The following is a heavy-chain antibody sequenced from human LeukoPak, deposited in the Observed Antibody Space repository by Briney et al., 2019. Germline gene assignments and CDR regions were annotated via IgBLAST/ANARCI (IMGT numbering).Heavy chain of an antibody. CDR1: GYTFTSYG. V-gene: IGHV1-3*01. CDR3: ARGLWSAHRREYYFDF. J-gene: IGHJ4*02. D-gene: IGHD3-3*01. Sequence: ASVKVSCKASGYTFTSYGISWVRQAPGQGLEWMGWINAGNGDTKFSQNYQARVTITRDASASTAYMELSSLTSEDTAVYFCARGLWSAHRREYYFDFWGQGTLVTVSS. CDR2: INAGNGDT.